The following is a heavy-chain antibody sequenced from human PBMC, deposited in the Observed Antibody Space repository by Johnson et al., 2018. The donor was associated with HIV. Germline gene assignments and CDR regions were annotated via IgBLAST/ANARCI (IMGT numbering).Heavy chain of an antibody. CDR1: GFSVSRNH. J-gene: IGHJ3*02. CDR3: ARDLYNCDDSSGCDAFEI. Sequence: QVQLVESGGGLVQPGGSLRLSCGASGFSVSRNHMNWVRQVPGKGLEWVANIKQDGSNKYYADSVKGRFTISRDNSKNTLYLQMNSLRAEDTAVYYCARDLYNCDDSSGCDAFEIWGQGTMVTVSS. V-gene: IGHV3-33*08. CDR2: IKQDGSNK. D-gene: IGHD3-22*01.